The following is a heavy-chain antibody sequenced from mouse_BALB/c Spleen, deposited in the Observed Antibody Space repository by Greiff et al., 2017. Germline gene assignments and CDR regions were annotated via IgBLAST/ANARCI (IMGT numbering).Heavy chain of an antibody. CDR3: ARGDYDDAY. CDR2: IDPANGNT. Sequence: EVQLQQSGAELVKPGASVKLSCTASGFSIKDTYMHWVKQRPEQGLEWIGRIDPANGNTKYDPKFQGKATITADTSSNTAYLQLSSLTSEDTAVYYCARGDYDDAYWGQGTLVTVSA. CDR1: GFSIKDTY. V-gene: IGHV14-3*02. D-gene: IGHD2-4*01. J-gene: IGHJ3*01.